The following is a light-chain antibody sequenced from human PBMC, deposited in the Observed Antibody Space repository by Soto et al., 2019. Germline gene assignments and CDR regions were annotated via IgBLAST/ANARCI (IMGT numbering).Light chain of an antibody. CDR3: QQYDNLLLT. CDR1: QDISNY. Sequence: DIQMTQSPSSLSASVGDRVTITCQASQDISNYLNWYQQKPGKAPKLLIYDASYLETGVPSRFSGSGSGTDFTFTISSLQPEDIATYYCQQYDNLLLTFGPGTKVDIK. J-gene: IGKJ3*01. V-gene: IGKV1-33*01. CDR2: DAS.